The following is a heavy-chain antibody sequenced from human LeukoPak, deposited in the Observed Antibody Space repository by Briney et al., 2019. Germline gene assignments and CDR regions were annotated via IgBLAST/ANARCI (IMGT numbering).Heavy chain of an antibody. CDR3: GREVPGGTTSLDC. V-gene: IGHV3-7*04. CDR1: GFTFSNYW. D-gene: IGHD1-26*01. J-gene: IGHJ4*02. CDR2: IKEDGSKK. Sequence: GGSLRLSCAASGFTFSNYWMSWIRQAPGRGLEWVANIKEDGSKKNYVDSVQGRFTISRDKAKNALYLQMNSLRAEDTAVYYCGREVPGGTTSLDCWGQGTLVTVSS.